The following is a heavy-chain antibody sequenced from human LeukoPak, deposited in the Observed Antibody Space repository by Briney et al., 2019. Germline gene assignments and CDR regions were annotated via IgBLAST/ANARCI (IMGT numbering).Heavy chain of an antibody. V-gene: IGHV3-21*01. Sequence: PGGSLRLSCAASGFSLSSYDMNWVRQAPGKGLEWVSSISTSSTFIYYTYSVKGRFTISRDNAKNSLYLRMNSLSAEDTAVYYCARADCSSSTCYLRSSWFDPWGQGTLVTVSS. CDR1: GFSLSSYD. CDR2: ISTSSTFI. J-gene: IGHJ5*02. CDR3: ARADCSSSTCYLRSSWFDP. D-gene: IGHD2/OR15-2a*01.